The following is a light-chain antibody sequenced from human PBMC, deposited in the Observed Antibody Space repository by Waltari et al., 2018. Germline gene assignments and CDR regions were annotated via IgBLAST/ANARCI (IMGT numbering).Light chain of an antibody. CDR3: QQSYSTPRT. CDR2: SAS. Sequence: DIQLTQSPSFLSASVRDRVTITCRASQGISNYLAWYQQKPGKAPKLLIYSASTLQSGVPSRFSGSGSGTEFSLTISSLQPEDFATYYCQQSYSTPRTFGQGTKVEFK. J-gene: IGKJ1*01. CDR1: QGISNY. V-gene: IGKV1-9*01.